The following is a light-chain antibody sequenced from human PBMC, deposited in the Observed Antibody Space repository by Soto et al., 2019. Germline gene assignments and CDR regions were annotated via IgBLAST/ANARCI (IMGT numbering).Light chain of an antibody. Sequence: QSALTQPASVSGSPGQSITISCTGTSSDVGGYNYVSWYQQHPGKAPKLLIYDVSNWPSGVSDRFSGSKSGNTASLTISGLHAHDEADYYCSSFSGSTTLVFVGGTKVTVL. J-gene: IGLJ3*02. CDR1: SSDVGGYNY. CDR3: SSFSGSTTLV. V-gene: IGLV2-14*01. CDR2: DVS.